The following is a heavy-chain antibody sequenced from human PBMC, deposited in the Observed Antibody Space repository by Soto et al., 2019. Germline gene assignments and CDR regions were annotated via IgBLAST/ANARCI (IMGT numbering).Heavy chain of an antibody. CDR1: GGSISSGGYY. D-gene: IGHD3-9*01. Sequence: QVQLQASGPGLVKPSQTLSLPCTVSGGSISSGGYYWSWIRQPPGKGLEWIGYIYYSGSTYYTSSLKSRVIITVDTAKNQFSLKLSSVTAADTAVYYCARDPTGYYSDYWGQGILVTVSS. V-gene: IGHV4-31*03. CDR3: ARDPTGYYSDY. J-gene: IGHJ4*02. CDR2: IYYSGST.